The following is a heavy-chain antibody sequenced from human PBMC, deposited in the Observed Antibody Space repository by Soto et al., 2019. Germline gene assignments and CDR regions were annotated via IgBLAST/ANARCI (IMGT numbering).Heavy chain of an antibody. Sequence: QVQLVQSGXEVKXPXXSXKXXXKASGGXXXSYXXXXVRXAXXXXXXXMGGIIPIFGTANYAQKFQGRVTITADESTSTAYMELSSLRSEDTAVYYCARTISGSYPPHWFDPWGQGTLVTVSS. CDR2: IIPIFGTA. J-gene: IGHJ5*02. D-gene: IGHD1-26*01. CDR1: GGXXXSYX. CDR3: ARTISGSYPPHWFDP. V-gene: IGHV1-69*01.